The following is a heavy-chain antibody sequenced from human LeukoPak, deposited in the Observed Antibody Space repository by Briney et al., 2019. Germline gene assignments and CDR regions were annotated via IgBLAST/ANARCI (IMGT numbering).Heavy chain of an antibody. V-gene: IGHV4-59*01. CDR1: GGSISGYY. CDR3: VRFGVNYDMDV. Sequence: SETLTLTCSVSGGSISGYYWTWVRQPPGKGLEWIGQIHYSGRADYNPSLKSRITMSVDTSRNQISLKLSSVTAADTAIYYCVRFGVNYDMDVWGQGTTVTVFS. D-gene: IGHD3-16*01. CDR2: IHYSGRA. J-gene: IGHJ6*02.